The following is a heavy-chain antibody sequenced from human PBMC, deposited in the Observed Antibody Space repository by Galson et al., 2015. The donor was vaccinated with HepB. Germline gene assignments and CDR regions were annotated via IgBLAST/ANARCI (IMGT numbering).Heavy chain of an antibody. V-gene: IGHV3-21*01. CDR1: GFTFSSYS. CDR3: ARDISSGFSDAFDI. Sequence: SLRLSCAASGFTFSSYSMNWVRQAPGKGLEWVSSISSSSSYIYYAGSVKGRFTISRDNAKNSLYLQMNSLRAEDTAVYYCARDISSGFSDAFDIWGQGTMVTVSS. CDR2: ISSSSSYI. J-gene: IGHJ3*02. D-gene: IGHD6-19*01.